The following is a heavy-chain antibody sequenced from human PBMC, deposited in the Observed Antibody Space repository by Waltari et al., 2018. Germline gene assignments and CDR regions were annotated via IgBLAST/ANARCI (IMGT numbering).Heavy chain of an antibody. CDR2: MNPNGGNT. D-gene: IGHD3-22*01. J-gene: IGHJ4*02. CDR3: ARGNYYDSSGLPDY. Sequence: QVQLVQSGAEVKKPGASVKVSCKASGYTFTSYDINWVRQATGQGLEWMGWMNPNGGNTGYAQKCQGRVTITRNTSISTAYMELSSLRSEDTAVYYCARGNYYDSSGLPDYWGQGTLVTVSS. CDR1: GYTFTSYD. V-gene: IGHV1-8*03.